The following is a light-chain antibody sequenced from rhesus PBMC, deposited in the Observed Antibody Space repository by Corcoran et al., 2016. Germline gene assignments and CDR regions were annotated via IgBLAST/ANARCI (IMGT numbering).Light chain of an antibody. J-gene: IGLJ1*01. CDR1: STDIGGFNF. V-gene: IGLV2-32*01. CDR3: CSYAGSYTYI. CDR2: DVS. Sequence: QAALTQPRSVSGSPGQSVTISCTGTSTDIGGFNFVSGYQHHPGTAPKLMIYDVSKRPSGVSDRFSGSKSGYTASLTISGLLGEDEADYYCCSYAGSYTYIFGGGTRLTVL.